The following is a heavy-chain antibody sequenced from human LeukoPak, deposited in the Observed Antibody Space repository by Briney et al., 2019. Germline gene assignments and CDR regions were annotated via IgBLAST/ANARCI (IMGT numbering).Heavy chain of an antibody. V-gene: IGHV3-66*01. J-gene: IGHJ4*02. Sequence: PGGSLRLSCAASGFTVSSNYMSWVRQAPGKGLEWVSVIYSGGSTYYADSVKGRFTISRDNSKNTLYLQMNSLRAEDTAVYYCAREAPNDYGDYGDYWGQGTLVTVSS. CDR3: AREAPNDYGDYGDY. CDR2: IYSGGST. CDR1: GFTVSSNY. D-gene: IGHD4-17*01.